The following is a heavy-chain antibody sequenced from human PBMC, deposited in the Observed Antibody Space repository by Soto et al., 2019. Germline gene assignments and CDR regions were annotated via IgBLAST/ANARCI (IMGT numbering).Heavy chain of an antibody. CDR3: ARSGVTGIVIPSHWFDP. CDR2: ISSSGST. V-gene: IGHV4-31*03. D-gene: IGHD2-21*02. Sequence: PLETLSLTCTVSGDSIGGVGYWSWIRQFPGRGLEWIGCISSSGSTYYNPALNNRISLSLDTSQNQFSLKLLSVTAADTAIYYCARSGVTGIVIPSHWFDPWAREPWSPSPQ. J-gene: IGHJ5*02. CDR1: GDSIGGVGY.